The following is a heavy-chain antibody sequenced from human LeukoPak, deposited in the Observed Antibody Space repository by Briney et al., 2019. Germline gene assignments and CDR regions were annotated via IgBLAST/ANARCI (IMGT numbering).Heavy chain of an antibody. Sequence: PSVKVSCKASGYTFTSYDINWVRQATGQGLEWMGWMNPNSGNTGYAQKFQGRVTITRNTSISTAYMELSSLRSEDTAVYYCARGGSARSYDFWSGYYTDYYYYMDVWGKGTTVTVSS. D-gene: IGHD3-3*01. CDR2: MNPNSGNT. CDR1: GYTFTSYD. V-gene: IGHV1-8*03. CDR3: ARGGSARSYDFWSGYYTDYYYYMDV. J-gene: IGHJ6*03.